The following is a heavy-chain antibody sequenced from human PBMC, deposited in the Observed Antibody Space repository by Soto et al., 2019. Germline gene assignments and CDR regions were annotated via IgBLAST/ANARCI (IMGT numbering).Heavy chain of an antibody. Sequence: PSETLSLTCTVAGGSISSGGYYWSRIRQPPGRGLEWIGFIYYAGSTKYNPSLNSRVTISVGTSKNQFSLTVTSVTAADTAVYYCARLIVATETFDYWGQGTLVTVSS. CDR3: ARLIVATETFDY. J-gene: IGHJ4*02. CDR1: GGSISSGGYY. D-gene: IGHD5-12*01. V-gene: IGHV4-61*08. CDR2: IYYAGST.